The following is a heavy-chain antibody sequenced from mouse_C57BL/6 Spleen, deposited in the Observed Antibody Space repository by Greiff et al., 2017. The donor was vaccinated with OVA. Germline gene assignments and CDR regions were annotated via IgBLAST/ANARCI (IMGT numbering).Heavy chain of an antibody. D-gene: IGHD2-4*01. CDR3: ARPYYDYDGGAWFAY. CDR1: GYTFTSYW. Sequence: QVQLQQPGAELVRPGSSVKLSCKASGYTFTSYWMHWVKQRPIQGLEWIGNIDPSDSETHYNQKFKDKATLTVDKSSSTAYMQLSSLTSEDSAVYYCARPYYDYDGGAWFAYWGQGTLVTVSA. V-gene: IGHV1-52*01. J-gene: IGHJ3*01. CDR2: IDPSDSET.